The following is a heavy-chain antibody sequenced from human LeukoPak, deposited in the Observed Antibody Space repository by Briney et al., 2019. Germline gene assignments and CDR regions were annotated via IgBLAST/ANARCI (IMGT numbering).Heavy chain of an antibody. CDR3: ARGGRVGPSSSRH. CDR1: GGSFSGYY. J-gene: IGHJ4*02. Sequence: PSETLSLTCAVYGGSFSGYYWRWIRQPPGKGLEWIGEINHSGSTNYNPSLKSRVTISVDTSKNQFSLKLSSVTAADTAVYYCARGGRVGPSSSRHWGQGTLVTVS. D-gene: IGHD6-13*01. CDR2: INHSGST. V-gene: IGHV4-34*01.